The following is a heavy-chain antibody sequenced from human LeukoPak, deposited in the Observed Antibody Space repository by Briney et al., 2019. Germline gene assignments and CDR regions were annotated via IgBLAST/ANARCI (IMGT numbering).Heavy chain of an antibody. V-gene: IGHV4-30-2*01. CDR2: IYHSGST. J-gene: IGHJ4*02. D-gene: IGHD2-2*01. Sequence: PSETLSLTCTVSGGSISSGGYSWNWIRQPPGKGLEWIGYIYHSGSTYYNPSLKSRVTISEDRSKNQFSLKLSSVTAADTAVYYCARGGIPAANDYWGQGTLVTVSS. CDR3: ARGGIPAANDY. CDR1: GGSISSGGYS.